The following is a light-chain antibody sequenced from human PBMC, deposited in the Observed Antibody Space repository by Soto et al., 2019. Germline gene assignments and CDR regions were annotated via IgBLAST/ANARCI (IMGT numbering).Light chain of an antibody. Sequence: QSALTQPRSVSGSPGQSVTICCTGTSSDVGGYNYVSWYQQHPGKAPKLMIYDVSKWPSGVPDRFSGSKSGNTASLTISGLQAEDEADYYCCSYAGNSLWVFGAGTKLTVL. CDR3: CSYAGNSLWV. CDR2: DVS. V-gene: IGLV2-11*01. J-gene: IGLJ3*02. CDR1: SSDVGGYNY.